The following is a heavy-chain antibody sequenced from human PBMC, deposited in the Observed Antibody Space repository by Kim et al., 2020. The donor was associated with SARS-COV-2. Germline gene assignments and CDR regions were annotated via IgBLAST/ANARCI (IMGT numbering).Heavy chain of an antibody. D-gene: IGHD2-2*01. Sequence: GGSLRLSCVGSGFTFSTSDMHWVRQAPGKGLEWVASLSSNENNENYRDSVKGRFTISRDNSKNTVYLQMNSLTGEDTGSYYCTSSTWYYFERWGQGTLVIVSS. CDR1: GFTFSTSD. CDR2: LSSNENNE. V-gene: IGHV3-30*03. CDR3: TSSTWYYFER. J-gene: IGHJ1*01.